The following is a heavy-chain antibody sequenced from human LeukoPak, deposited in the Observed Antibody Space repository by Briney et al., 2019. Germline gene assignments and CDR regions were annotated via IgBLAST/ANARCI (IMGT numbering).Heavy chain of an antibody. D-gene: IGHD6-19*01. J-gene: IGHJ6*02. CDR1: GGSISSYY. V-gene: IGHV4-59*01. Sequence: SETLSLTCTVSGGSISSYYWSWIRQPPGKGLEWIGYIYYSGRVNYNPSLKSRVTISVDTSKNQFSLKLSSVTTADTAVYYCARDSAVSGYYYYGMDVWGQGTTVTVSS. CDR2: IYYSGRV. CDR3: ARDSAVSGYYYYGMDV.